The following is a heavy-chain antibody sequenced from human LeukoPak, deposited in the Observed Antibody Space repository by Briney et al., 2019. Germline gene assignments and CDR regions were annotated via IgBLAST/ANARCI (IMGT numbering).Heavy chain of an antibody. CDR2: TGSSSTI. Sequence: GGSVSLLCAAWRFPYRRYNMHGVRQARGRARVCVSYTGSSSTIYYADSEKGRFTISRDNAKHSLYLQMNSLRDEDTAVYYCARGMASSWYDGIDYWGQGTLVTVSS. V-gene: IGHV3-48*02. CDR1: RFPYRRYN. D-gene: IGHD6-13*01. CDR3: ARGMASSWYDGIDY. J-gene: IGHJ4*02.